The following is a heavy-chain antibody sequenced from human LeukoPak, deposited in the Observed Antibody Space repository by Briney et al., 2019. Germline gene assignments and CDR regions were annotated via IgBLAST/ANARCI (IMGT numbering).Heavy chain of an antibody. CDR1: GFIFSDYY. Sequence: GGSLRLSCAASGFIFSDYYMSWIRQAPGKGLEWVSYISSSASTIYYADSVKGRFTISSDNAKNSLYLQTNSLRAEDTAVYYCATYSISWYFDYWGQGALVTVSS. CDR3: ATYSISWYFDY. V-gene: IGHV3-11*01. D-gene: IGHD6-13*01. CDR2: ISSSASTI. J-gene: IGHJ4*02.